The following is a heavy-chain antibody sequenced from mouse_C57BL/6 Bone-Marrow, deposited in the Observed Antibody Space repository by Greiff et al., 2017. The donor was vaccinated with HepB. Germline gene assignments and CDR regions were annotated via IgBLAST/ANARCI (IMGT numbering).Heavy chain of an antibody. CDR1: GYTFTSYW. CDR2: FYPGSGST. V-gene: IGHV1-55*01. Sequence: QVQLQQPGAELVKPGASVKMSCKASGYTFTSYWITWVKQRPGQGLEWIGDFYPGSGSTNYNEKFKSKATLTVVTSSSTAYMQLSSLTSEYAAVYYCAREYYGSSDYWGQGTTLTVSS. CDR3: AREYYGSSDY. D-gene: IGHD1-1*01. J-gene: IGHJ2*01.